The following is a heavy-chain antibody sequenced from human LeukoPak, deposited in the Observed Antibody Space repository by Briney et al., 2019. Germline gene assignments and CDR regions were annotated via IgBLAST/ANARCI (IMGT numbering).Heavy chain of an antibody. CDR1: GGSISSGSYY. CDR2: IYTSGST. V-gene: IGHV4-61*02. J-gene: IGHJ3*02. D-gene: IGHD2-2*01. CDR3: ARGCGYLVVPAAIHNAFDI. Sequence: SQTLSLTCTVSGGSISSGSYYWSWIRQPAGKGLEWIGRIYTSGSTNYNPSLKSRVTISVDTSKNQFSLKLSSVTAADTAVYYCARGCGYLVVPAAIHNAFDIWGQGTMVTVSS.